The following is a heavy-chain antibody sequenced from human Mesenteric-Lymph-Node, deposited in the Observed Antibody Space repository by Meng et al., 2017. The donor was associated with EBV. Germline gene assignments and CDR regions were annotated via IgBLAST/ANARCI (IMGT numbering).Heavy chain of an antibody. CDR2: IHYSGST. J-gene: IGHJ4*02. CDR3: ARTTDYGDLYFDY. V-gene: IGHV4-39*01. D-gene: IGHD4-17*01. Sequence: PQWQGSGPGVVKPSAALSLTCPFTGDSISSSSYDWGWIRQPPGKGLEWIANIHYSGSTFYNPSLKSRVAISVDTSKNQFSLKLRSVTAADTAVYYCARTTDYGDLYFDYWGQGTLVTVSS. CDR1: GDSISSSSYD.